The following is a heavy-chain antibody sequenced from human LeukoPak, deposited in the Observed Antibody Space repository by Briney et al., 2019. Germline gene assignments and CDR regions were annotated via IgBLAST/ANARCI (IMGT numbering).Heavy chain of an antibody. CDR2: THSSGST. Sequence: SETLSLTCTVAGGSISSFYWGWIRQPPGKGVEWIGHTHSSGSTNYNPSLKSRVTISVDTAKNQFSLKLSSVTAADTAVYYCARGLPPEDIVVVVAASEPTPQRTFDYWGQGTLVTVSS. CDR3: ARGLPPEDIVVVVAASEPTPQRTFDY. CDR1: GGSISSFY. D-gene: IGHD2-15*01. J-gene: IGHJ4*02. V-gene: IGHV4-59*12.